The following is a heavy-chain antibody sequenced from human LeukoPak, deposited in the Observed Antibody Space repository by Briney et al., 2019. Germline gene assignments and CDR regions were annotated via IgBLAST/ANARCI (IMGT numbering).Heavy chain of an antibody. CDR1: GFIFSSYE. CDR3: ARYPRGTGSWYFFDY. Sequence: PGGSLRLSCAASGFIFSSYEMNWVRQAPGKGLEWISKITNNGNTIYYADSVKGRFTISRDNAKNSLYLQMNNLRVEDTAVYYCARYPRGTGSWYFFDYWGQGTLVTVSS. CDR2: ITNNGNTI. J-gene: IGHJ4*01. V-gene: IGHV3-48*03. D-gene: IGHD3-10*01.